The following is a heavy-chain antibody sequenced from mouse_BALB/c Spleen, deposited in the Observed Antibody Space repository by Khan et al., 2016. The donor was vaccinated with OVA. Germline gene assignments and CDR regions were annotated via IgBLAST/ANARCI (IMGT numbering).Heavy chain of an antibody. CDR2: IYPRSGNT. D-gene: IGHD1-2*01. CDR3: ARRNYFGYTFAY. Sequence: QVQLQQSGAELARPGASVKLSCKASGYTFTDYYINWVKQRTGQGLEWIGEIYPRSGNTDYNEKFKGKATLTADKSSSIAYMQLSSLTSEDSAVYFCARRNYFGYTFAYWGQGTLVTVSA. J-gene: IGHJ3*01. V-gene: IGHV1-77*01. CDR1: GYTFTDYY.